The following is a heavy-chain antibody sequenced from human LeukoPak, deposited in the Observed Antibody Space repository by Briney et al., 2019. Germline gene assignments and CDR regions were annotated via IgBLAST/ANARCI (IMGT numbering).Heavy chain of an antibody. D-gene: IGHD6-6*01. CDR1: GFTFSSYA. CDR3: AKALEYSSSSAYFDY. V-gene: IGHV3-23*01. J-gene: IGHJ4*02. CDR2: ISGSGGST. Sequence: TGGSLRLSCAASGFTFSSYAMRWVRQAPGKGLEWVSAISGSGGSTYYADSVKGRFTIYRDNSKNTLYLQMNSLRAEDTAVYYCAKALEYSSSSAYFDYWGQGTLVTVSS.